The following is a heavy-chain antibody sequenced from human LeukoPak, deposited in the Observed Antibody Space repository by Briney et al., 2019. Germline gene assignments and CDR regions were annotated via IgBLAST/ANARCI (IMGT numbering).Heavy chain of an antibody. CDR3: ARGADGVSSNSRGWFDP. Sequence: PGGSLRLSCAASGFTFSSYSMNWLRQAPGKGLEWFSSISSSSNSIYYADSVKGRFTISRDNARNSLYLQMNTLRAEDTAVYSCARGADGVSSNSRGWFDPWGQGTLVTVSS. D-gene: IGHD2-15*01. J-gene: IGHJ5*02. CDR1: GFTFSSYS. V-gene: IGHV3-21*01. CDR2: ISSSSNSI.